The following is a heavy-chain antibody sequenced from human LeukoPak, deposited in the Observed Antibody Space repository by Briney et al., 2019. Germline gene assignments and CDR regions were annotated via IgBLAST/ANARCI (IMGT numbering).Heavy chain of an antibody. D-gene: IGHD2-21*02. CDR2: ISNSGTT. Sequence: PSETLSLTCTVSGDSLTSGGYFWTWIRQHPGKGLEWIGYISNSGTTSYNPSLKSRVSISVDTSNNQFSLRLSSVTAADTAVYYCARDVVVTSSPDAFDIWGQGTMVTVSS. V-gene: IGHV4-31*03. CDR3: ARDVVVTSSPDAFDI. J-gene: IGHJ3*02. CDR1: GDSLTSGGYF.